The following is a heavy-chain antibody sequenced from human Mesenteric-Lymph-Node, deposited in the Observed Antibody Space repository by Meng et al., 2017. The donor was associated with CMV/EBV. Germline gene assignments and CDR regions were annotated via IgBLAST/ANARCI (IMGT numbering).Heavy chain of an antibody. Sequence: GESLKISCAASGFTLGNYWMHWVRQVPGTGLVWVSRISTDGRNTFYADSVKGRFTISRDNDKNTVYLQMNSLRVEDTAIYYCSREPSGVVREDYWGQGTLVTVSS. V-gene: IGHV3-74*01. CDR2: ISTDGRNT. D-gene: IGHD3-3*01. CDR3: SREPSGVVREDY. CDR1: GFTLGNYW. J-gene: IGHJ4*02.